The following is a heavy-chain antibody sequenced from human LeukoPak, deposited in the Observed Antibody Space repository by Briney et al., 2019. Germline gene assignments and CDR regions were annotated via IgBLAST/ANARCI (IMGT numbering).Heavy chain of an antibody. CDR2: VIPILNQA. J-gene: IGHJ3*01. V-gene: IGHV1-69*04. D-gene: IGHD3-10*01. CDR3: AKVRGSDAFDV. Sequence: SVKVSCKSSGGIFSTYAISWVRQAPGQGLEWMGRVIPILNQANYALKFQGRFTITADKSTSTAFMELSSLRSEDTPVYFCAKVRGSDAFDVWGQGTMVIVSS. CDR1: GGIFSTYA.